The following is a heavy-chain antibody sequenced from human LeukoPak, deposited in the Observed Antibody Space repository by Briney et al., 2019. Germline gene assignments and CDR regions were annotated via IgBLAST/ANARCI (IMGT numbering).Heavy chain of an antibody. CDR3: AKEPSDSSLPVGAPHFDY. CDR2: INQDGTKK. J-gene: IGHJ4*02. CDR1: EFTFSNYW. Sequence: GGSLRLSCVASEFTFSNYWMSWVRQAPGKGLEWVASINQDGTKKNYVDSVKGRFDISRDNTKNSLHLQMNSLRAEDTAVYYCAKEPSDSSLPVGAPHFDYWGQGTLVTVSS. D-gene: IGHD3-22*01. V-gene: IGHV3-7*03.